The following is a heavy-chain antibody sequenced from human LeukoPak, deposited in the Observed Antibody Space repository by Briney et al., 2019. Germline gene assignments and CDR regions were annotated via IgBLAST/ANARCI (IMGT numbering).Heavy chain of an antibody. J-gene: IGHJ4*02. CDR2: IYYSGIT. V-gene: IGHV4-31*03. Sequence: PSETLSLTCTVSGGSISIGGYYWSWIRQHPGKGLEWIGYIYYSGITYYNPSLKSRVTISVDTSKNQFSLYLSPVTAADTAVYYCARVTSGEFADYWGQGTLVTVSS. D-gene: IGHD3-10*01. CDR1: GGSISIGGYY. CDR3: ARVTSGEFADY.